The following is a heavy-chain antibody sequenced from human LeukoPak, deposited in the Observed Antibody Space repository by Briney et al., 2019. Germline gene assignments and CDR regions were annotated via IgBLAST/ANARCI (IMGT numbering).Heavy chain of an antibody. CDR3: ARDAA. CDR2: IIPMLNKA. D-gene: IGHD6-25*01. V-gene: IGHV1-69*13. J-gene: IGHJ4*02. Sequence: SVKVSCKASGGTFSKYAISWVRQAPGQGLEWMGGIIPMLNKANYAQKFQGRVTITADESTTTVYMEMSSLKYNDTAMHYCARDAAWGQGTQVTVSS. CDR1: GGTFSKYA.